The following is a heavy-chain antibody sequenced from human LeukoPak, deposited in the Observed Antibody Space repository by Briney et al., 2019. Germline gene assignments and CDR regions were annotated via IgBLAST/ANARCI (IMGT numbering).Heavy chain of an antibody. V-gene: IGHV3-53*01. CDR1: GFTVSSNY. CDR2: IYSGGST. Sequence: PGGSLRLSCAASGFTVSSNYMSWVRQAPGKELEWVSVIYSGGSTYYADSVKGRFTISRDNSKNTLYLQMNSLRAEDTAVYYCARDYTPPGDSSGWYGYFQLWGQGTLVTVSS. CDR3: ARDYTPPGDSSGWYGYFQL. J-gene: IGHJ1*01. D-gene: IGHD6-19*01.